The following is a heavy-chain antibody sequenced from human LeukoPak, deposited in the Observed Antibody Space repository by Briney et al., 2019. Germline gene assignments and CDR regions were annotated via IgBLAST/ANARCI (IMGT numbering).Heavy chain of an antibody. D-gene: IGHD2-15*01. Sequence: GGSLRLSCAASGFTFSDYYMRWIRQAPGKGLGWVSYISSSGSTIYYADSVKGRFTISRDNAKNSLYLQMNSLRAEDTAVYYCASGGYCSGGSCYHNYWGQGTLVTVSS. CDR1: GFTFSDYY. CDR3: ASGGYCSGGSCYHNY. CDR2: ISSSGSTI. J-gene: IGHJ4*02. V-gene: IGHV3-11*01.